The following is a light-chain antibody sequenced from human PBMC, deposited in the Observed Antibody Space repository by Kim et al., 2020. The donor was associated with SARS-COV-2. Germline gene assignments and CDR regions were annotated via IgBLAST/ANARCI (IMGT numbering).Light chain of an antibody. CDR3: QQGYDSPLT. CDR2: ATS. CDR1: QPILTY. V-gene: IGKV1-39*01. J-gene: IGKJ4*01. Sequence: DIQLTQSPSSLSASVGDRVTITCRASQPILTYLTWFHQRPNEAPHLLIYATSTLRSGVPLRFSGSGSGTDFTLTINSLQPEDFGFYYCQQGYDSPLTFGGGTKLEI.